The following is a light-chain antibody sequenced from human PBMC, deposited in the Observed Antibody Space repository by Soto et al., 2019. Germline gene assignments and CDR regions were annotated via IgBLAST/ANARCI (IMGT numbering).Light chain of an antibody. CDR3: SSYSTSGTPYV. J-gene: IGLJ1*01. Sequence: QSVLTQPASVSGSPGQSITISCTGSSSDVGGYNFVSWYQHHPGKAPKLIIYEVSNRPSGISNRFSGPKSDYTASLSISGLQAEDEADYYCSSYSTSGTPYVFGLGTKLTVL. CDR1: SSDVGGYNF. V-gene: IGLV2-14*01. CDR2: EVS.